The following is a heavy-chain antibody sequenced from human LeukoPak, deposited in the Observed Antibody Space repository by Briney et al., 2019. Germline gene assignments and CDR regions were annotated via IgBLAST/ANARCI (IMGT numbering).Heavy chain of an antibody. D-gene: IGHD4-23*01. J-gene: IGHJ4*02. V-gene: IGHV3-74*01. CDR3: ATSDYGGVSLY. Sequence: GGSLRLSCAASGFTFSSYWMHWVRQAPGKGLVWVSRINTDGSSTSYADSVKGRFTISRDNAKNTLYLQMNSLRAEDTAVYYCATSDYGGVSLYWGQGTLVTVSS. CDR1: GFTFSSYW. CDR2: INTDGSST.